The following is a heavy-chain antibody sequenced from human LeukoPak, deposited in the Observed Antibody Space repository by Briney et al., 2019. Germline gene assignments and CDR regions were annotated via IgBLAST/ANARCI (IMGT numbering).Heavy chain of an antibody. J-gene: IGHJ6*02. CDR1: GYTFTSYD. CDR2: MNPNSGNT. V-gene: IGHV1-8*01. Sequence: ASVKVSCKASGYTFTSYDINWVRQATGQGLEWMGWMNPNSGNTGYAQKFQGRVTMTRNTSISTACMELSSLRSEDTAVYYCAREGSSGWYRNYYYGTDVWGQGTTVTVSS. D-gene: IGHD6-19*01. CDR3: AREGSSGWYRNYYYGTDV.